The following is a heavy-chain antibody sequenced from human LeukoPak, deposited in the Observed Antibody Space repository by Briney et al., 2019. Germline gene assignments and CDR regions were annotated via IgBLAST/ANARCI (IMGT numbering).Heavy chain of an antibody. CDR3: ARRRLWPYYYMDV. V-gene: IGHV4-34*01. J-gene: IGHJ6*03. CDR2: INHSGST. CDR1: GGSFSGYY. Sequence: KPSETLSLTCAVYGGSFSGYYWSWIRQPPGKGLEWIGEINHSGSTNYNPSLKSRVTISVDTSKNQFSLKLSSVTAADTAVYYCARRRLWPYYYMDVWGKRTTVSV. D-gene: IGHD5-24*01.